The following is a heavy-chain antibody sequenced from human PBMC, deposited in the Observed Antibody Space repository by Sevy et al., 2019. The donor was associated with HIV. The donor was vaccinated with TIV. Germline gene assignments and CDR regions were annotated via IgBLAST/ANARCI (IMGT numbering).Heavy chain of an antibody. CDR2: IIPIFGTA. D-gene: IGHD4-4*01. CDR3: ARAGDYSKHYYYYYMDV. CDR1: GGTFSSYA. V-gene: IGHV1-69*13. Sequence: ASVKVSCKASGGTFSSYAISWVRQAPGQGLEWMGGIIPIFGTANYAQKFQGRVTITADESTSTAYMELSNLRSEDTAVYYCARAGDYSKHYYYYYMDVWDKGTTVTVSS. J-gene: IGHJ6*03.